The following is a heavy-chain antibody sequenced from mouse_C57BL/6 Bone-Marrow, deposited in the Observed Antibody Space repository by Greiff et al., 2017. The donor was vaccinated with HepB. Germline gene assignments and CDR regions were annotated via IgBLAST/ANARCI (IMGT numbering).Heavy chain of an antibody. V-gene: IGHV1-54*01. CDR2: INPGSGGT. J-gene: IGHJ2*01. CDR1: GYAFTNYL. D-gene: IGHD1-1*01. Sequence: QVQLQQSGAELVRPGTSVKVSCKASGYAFTNYLIEWVKQRPGQGLEWIGVINPGSGGTNYNEKFKGKATLTADKSSSTAYMQLSSLTSKDSAVYFCARQYYGSSSFDYWGQGTTLTVSS. CDR3: ARQYYGSSSFDY.